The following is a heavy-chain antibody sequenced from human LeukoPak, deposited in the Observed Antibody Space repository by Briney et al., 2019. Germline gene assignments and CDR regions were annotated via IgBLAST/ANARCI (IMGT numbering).Heavy chain of an antibody. CDR3: ARTNAVGATFFDY. J-gene: IGHJ4*02. V-gene: IGHV4-4*07. Sequence: SETLSLTCTVSGRSISNYYWSSIRQAAGKGLEWIGRIHSSGTIHHNPSLNSRVIMSVDTSKNQFSLKLSYVTAADTAVYYCARTNAVGATFFDYWGQGTLVTVSS. CDR1: GRSISNYY. CDR2: IHSSGTI. D-gene: IGHD1-26*01.